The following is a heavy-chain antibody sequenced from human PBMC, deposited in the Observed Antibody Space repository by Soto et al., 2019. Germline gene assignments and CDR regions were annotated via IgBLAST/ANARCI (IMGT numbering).Heavy chain of an antibody. CDR2: INHSGST. CDR1: GGSFSGYY. J-gene: IGHJ6*02. Sequence: PSETLSLTCAVYGGSFSGYYWSWIRQPPGKGLEWIGEINHSGSTNYNPSLKSRVTISVDTSKNQFSLTLTSVTAADTAAYYCAREDSYGWSGESLDVWGQGTTVTVSS. CDR3: AREDSYGWSGESLDV. D-gene: IGHD6-19*01. V-gene: IGHV4-34*01.